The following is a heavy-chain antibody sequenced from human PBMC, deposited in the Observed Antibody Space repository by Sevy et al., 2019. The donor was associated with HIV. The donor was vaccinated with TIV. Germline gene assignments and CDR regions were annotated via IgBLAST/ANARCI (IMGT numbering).Heavy chain of an antibody. V-gene: IGHV3-7*01. D-gene: IGHD3-22*01. CDR2: IKQDGSEK. J-gene: IGHJ3*02. CDR1: GFTFSSYW. CDR3: ARDQPRHYYDSSGSRGPLNI. Sequence: GGSLRLSCAASGFTFSSYWMSWVRQAPGKGLEWVADIKQDGSEKYYVDSVKGRFTISRDNAKNSLYLQMNSLRAEDTAVYYCARDQPRHYYDSSGSRGPLNIWGQWTMVTVSS.